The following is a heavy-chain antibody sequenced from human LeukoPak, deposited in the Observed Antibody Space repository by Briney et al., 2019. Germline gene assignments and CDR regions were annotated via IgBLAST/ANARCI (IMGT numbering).Heavy chain of an antibody. V-gene: IGHV3-48*02. CDR2: ISCSSTTI. D-gene: IGHD2-21*02. J-gene: IGHJ4*02. CDR3: ARAQYCGGDCYWSFDY. Sequence: GGSMRLSCAASGFIISNYNMNWVRQAPGRGLEWVSYISCSSTTIYYADSVKGRFTISRDNAKNSLYLQMNSLRDEDTAVYYCARAQYCGGDCYWSFDYWGQGTLVTVSS. CDR1: GFIISNYN.